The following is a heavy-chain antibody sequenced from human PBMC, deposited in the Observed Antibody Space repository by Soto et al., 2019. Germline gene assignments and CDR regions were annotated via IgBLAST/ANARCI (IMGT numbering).Heavy chain of an antibody. J-gene: IGHJ5*02. D-gene: IGHD2-2*02. CDR2: IYNSGNT. Sequence: SETLSLTCAVSGGSISSGFYSWGWIRQPPGKGLEWIGGIYNSGNTYRNPSLKSRVTISVDTSKNQFSLRLTSVTAADTAVYYCVKISTAIYWFDPWGQGTLVTVSS. V-gene: IGHV4-39*01. CDR1: GGSISSGFYS. CDR3: VKISTAIYWFDP.